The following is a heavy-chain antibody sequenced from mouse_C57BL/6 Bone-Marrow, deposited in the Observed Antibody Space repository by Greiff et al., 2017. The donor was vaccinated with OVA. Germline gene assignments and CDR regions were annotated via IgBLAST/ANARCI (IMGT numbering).Heavy chain of an antibody. D-gene: IGHD3-2*02. Sequence: VKLVESGPELVKPGASVKISCKASGYAFSSSWMNWVKQRPGKGLEWIGRIYPGDGDTNYNGKFKGKATLTADKSSSTAYMQLSSLTSEDSAVYFCARRQLRSYAMDYWGQGTSVTVSS. V-gene: IGHV1-82*01. CDR3: ARRQLRSYAMDY. J-gene: IGHJ4*01. CDR2: IYPGDGDT. CDR1: GYAFSSSW.